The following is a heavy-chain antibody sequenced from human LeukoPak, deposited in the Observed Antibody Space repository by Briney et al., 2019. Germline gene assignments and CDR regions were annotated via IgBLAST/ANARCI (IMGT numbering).Heavy chain of an antibody. D-gene: IGHD4-17*01. CDR2: ISSSSSYI. CDR3: ARDGKKATVTPVGY. CDR1: GFTFSSYS. J-gene: IGHJ4*02. V-gene: IGHV3-21*01. Sequence: KAGGSLRLSCAASGFTFSSYSMNWVRQAPGKGLEWVSSISSSSSYIYYADSVKGRFTISRDNAKNSLYLQMNSLRAEDTAVYYCARDGKKATVTPVGYWGQGTLVTVSS.